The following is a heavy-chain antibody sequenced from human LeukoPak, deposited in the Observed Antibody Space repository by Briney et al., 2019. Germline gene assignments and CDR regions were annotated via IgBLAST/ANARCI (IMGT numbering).Heavy chain of an antibody. CDR1: GGTFSSYA. J-gene: IGHJ5*02. CDR2: IIPIFGTA. D-gene: IGHD3-22*01. CDR3: ARDLGGDYYDSSGYYL. V-gene: IGHV1-69*13. Sequence: SVKVSFKASGGTFSSYAISWVRQAPGQGLEWMGGIIPIFGTANYAQKFQGRVTITADESTSTAYMELSSLRSEDTAVYYCARDLGGDYYDSSGYYLWGQGTLVTVSS.